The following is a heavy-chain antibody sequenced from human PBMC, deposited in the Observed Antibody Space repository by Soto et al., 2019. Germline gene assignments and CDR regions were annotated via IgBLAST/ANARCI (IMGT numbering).Heavy chain of an antibody. J-gene: IGHJ4*02. Sequence: PGGSLRICCAASGFIFSNYAMSWVRQAPGKGLEWVSAIGGSGGTTYYADSVKGRFTISRDNSKNTLYLQMSSLRAEDTAIYYCAKPNGYHLLVDYWGQGTLVTVSS. D-gene: IGHD2-8*01. CDR1: GFIFSNYA. CDR2: IGGSGGTT. CDR3: AKPNGYHLLVDY. V-gene: IGHV3-23*01.